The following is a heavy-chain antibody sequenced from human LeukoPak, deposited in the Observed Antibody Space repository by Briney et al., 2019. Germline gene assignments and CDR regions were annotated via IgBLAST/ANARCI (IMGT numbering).Heavy chain of an antibody. J-gene: IGHJ4*02. D-gene: IGHD5-24*01. CDR1: GGSISSGDYY. CDR3: ARDTSRDGYNYDY. Sequence: SQTLSLTCTVPGGSISSGDYYWSWIRQPPGKGLEWIGYIYYSGSTYYNPSLKSRVTISVDTSKNQFSLKLSSVTAADTAVYYCARDTSRDGYNYDYWGQGTLVTVSS. CDR2: IYYSGST. V-gene: IGHV4-30-4*01.